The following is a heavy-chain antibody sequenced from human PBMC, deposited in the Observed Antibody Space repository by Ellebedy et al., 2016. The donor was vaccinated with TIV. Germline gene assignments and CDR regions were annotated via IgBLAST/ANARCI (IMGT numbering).Heavy chain of an antibody. D-gene: IGHD1-26*01. J-gene: IGHJ5*02. CDR3: ARVRYSGTYRYNGFDT. CDR1: GYTFTSFW. CDR2: IHPGDSNS. V-gene: IGHV5-51*01. Sequence: GESLKISCKGSGYTFTSFWIGWVRQMPGKGLEWMGIIHPGDSNSRDSPTVQGPVSFSADKSISTAYLQWSGRKASDTGLYYCARVRYSGTYRYNGFDTWGQGTLVTVSS.